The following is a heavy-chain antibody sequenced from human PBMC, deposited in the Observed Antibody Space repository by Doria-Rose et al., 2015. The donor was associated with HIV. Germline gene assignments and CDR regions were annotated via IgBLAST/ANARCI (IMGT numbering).Heavy chain of an antibody. D-gene: IGHD3-10*01. J-gene: IGHJ4*02. Sequence: VQLVQSGGGLVRPGGSLRLSCATSGFTSSSHRINWVRQAPGKRLEWVYSISSTSAYINYADSVRGRFTISRDNARNSLYLQMDSLRAEDTAIYYCATGVTLDYWGQGTLVTVSS. CDR3: ATGVTLDY. V-gene: IGHV3-21*01. CDR1: GFTSSSHR. CDR2: ISSTSAYI.